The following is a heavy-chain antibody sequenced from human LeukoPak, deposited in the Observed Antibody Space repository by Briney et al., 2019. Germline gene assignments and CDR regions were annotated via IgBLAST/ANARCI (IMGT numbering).Heavy chain of an antibody. J-gene: IGHJ4*02. CDR1: GFTFSSYA. V-gene: IGHV3-30-3*01. CDR2: ISYDGSNK. Sequence: GGSLRLSCAASGFTFSSYAMHWVRQAPGKGLEWVAVISYDGSNKYYADSVKGRFTISRDNSKNTLYLQMNSLRAEDTAVYYCARRQRLGSGYYEYYFDYWGQGTLVTVSS. CDR3: ARRQRLGSGYYEYYFDY. D-gene: IGHD3-9*01.